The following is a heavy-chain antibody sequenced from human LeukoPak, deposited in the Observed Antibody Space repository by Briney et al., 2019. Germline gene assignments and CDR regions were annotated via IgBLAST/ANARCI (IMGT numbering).Heavy chain of an antibody. D-gene: IGHD3-3*01. Sequence: KPSVTLSLTCTLSGGSISTYYWSWIRQHPGKGLEWIGYIYYSGSSGYNPSLKSRGTISVDTSKNQFSLKLSSVTAADTAVYYCVRGSITVVPAFDIWGQGTMVTVSS. CDR2: IYYSGSS. V-gene: IGHV4-59*12. CDR3: VRGSITVVPAFDI. CDR1: GGSISTYY. J-gene: IGHJ3*02.